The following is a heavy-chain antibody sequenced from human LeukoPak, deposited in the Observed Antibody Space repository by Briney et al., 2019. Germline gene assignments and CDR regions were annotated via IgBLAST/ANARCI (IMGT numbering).Heavy chain of an antibody. CDR3: ARNRESYFDV. Sequence: SETLSLTCTVSGGSISGHYWSWIRQPPGKGLEWIGYIYYSGTSHYNPSLKSRVTISVDTSTHQFSLKLSSVTAADTAVYYCARNRESYFDVWGRGTLVTVSS. V-gene: IGHV4-59*11. J-gene: IGHJ2*01. CDR1: GGSISGHY. CDR2: IYYSGTS.